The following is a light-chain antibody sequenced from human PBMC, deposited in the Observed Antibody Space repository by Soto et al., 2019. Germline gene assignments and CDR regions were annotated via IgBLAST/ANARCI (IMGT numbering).Light chain of an antibody. Sequence: EIVLTQSPATLSLSPGERATLSCRASQSVSSYLAWYQQKPGQAPRLLIYDASNRATGIPARFSGSGSGTDFTLTISSLEPEDVAVYYCLQRSNWLTFGGGTKVEIK. J-gene: IGKJ4*01. V-gene: IGKV3-11*01. CDR1: QSVSSY. CDR3: LQRSNWLT. CDR2: DAS.